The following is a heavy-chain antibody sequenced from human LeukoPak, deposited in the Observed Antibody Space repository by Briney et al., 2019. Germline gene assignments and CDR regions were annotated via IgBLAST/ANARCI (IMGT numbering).Heavy chain of an antibody. Sequence: GSLRLSFAASGFSFSYAWMSWVRQAPGKGLEWVGRIKSKTDGGTTDYAAPVKGRFTISRDDSKNTLYLQMNSLKAEDTAVYYCTYYAWGTWGQGTLVTVSS. V-gene: IGHV3-15*01. D-gene: IGHD3-16*01. CDR1: GFSFSYAW. CDR2: IKSKTDGGTT. J-gene: IGHJ5*02. CDR3: TYYAWGT.